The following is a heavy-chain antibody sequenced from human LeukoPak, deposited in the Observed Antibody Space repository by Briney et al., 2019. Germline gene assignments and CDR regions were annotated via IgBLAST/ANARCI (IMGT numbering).Heavy chain of an antibody. CDR3: AKDWPSEWQQLPDYDAVDI. CDR2: ISASGGST. V-gene: IGHV3-23*01. CDR1: GFSFTNAW. J-gene: IGHJ3*02. Sequence: PGGSLRLSCEASGFSFTNAWMSWVRQAPGKGLEWVSTISASGGSTYYSDYVKGRFTISRDNSKNTLYLQMNSLRVEDTAVYYCAKDWPSEWQQLPDYDAVDIWGQGIMVTVSS. D-gene: IGHD6-13*01.